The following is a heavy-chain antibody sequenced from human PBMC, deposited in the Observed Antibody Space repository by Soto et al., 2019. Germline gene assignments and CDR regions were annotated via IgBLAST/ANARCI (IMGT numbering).Heavy chain of an antibody. CDR2: IYYSGST. J-gene: IGHJ6*02. CDR1: GGSISSGDYY. V-gene: IGHV4-30-4*01. D-gene: IGHD3-3*01. CDR3: AREGYYDFWSGYYKSVYGMDV. Sequence: PSETLSLTCTVSGGSISSGDYYWSWIRQPPGKGLEWIGYIYYSGSTYYNPSLKSRVTISADTSKNQFSLKLSSVTAPDTAVYYCAREGYYDFWSGYYKSVYGMDVWGQGTTVTVSS.